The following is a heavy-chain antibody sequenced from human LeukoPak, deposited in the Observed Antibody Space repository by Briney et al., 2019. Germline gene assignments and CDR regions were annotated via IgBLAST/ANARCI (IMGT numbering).Heavy chain of an antibody. Sequence: PSETLSLTCTVSGGSISSSSYYWGWIRQPPGKGLERIGSIYYSGSTYYNPSLKSRVTISVDTSKNQFSLKLSSVTAADTAVYYCARHCSSTSCYHPDFDYWGQGTLVTVSS. CDR2: IYYSGST. CDR1: GGSISSSSYY. CDR3: ARHCSSTSCYHPDFDY. V-gene: IGHV4-39*01. D-gene: IGHD2-2*01. J-gene: IGHJ4*02.